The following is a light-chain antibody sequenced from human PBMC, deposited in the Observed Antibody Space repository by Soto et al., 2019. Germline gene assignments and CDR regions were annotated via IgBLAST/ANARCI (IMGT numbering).Light chain of an antibody. CDR3: HQRQSWPRT. Sequence: IVMTQSPATLSVSPGDRAARCCRASQSVSTSLAWYPQGPGQAPRLLIYGASARAIGVPARFSGGGSGTDFTLTISDVQPEDFALYYCHQRQSWPRTFGQGTKVDI. V-gene: IGKV3-11*01. CDR2: GAS. J-gene: IGKJ1*01. CDR1: QSVSTS.